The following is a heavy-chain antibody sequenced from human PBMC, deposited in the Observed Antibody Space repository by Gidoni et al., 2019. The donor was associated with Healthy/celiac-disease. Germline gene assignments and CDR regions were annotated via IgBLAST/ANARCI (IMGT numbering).Heavy chain of an antibody. D-gene: IGHD4-17*01. CDR2: IYPGDSDT. CDR3: ARRVSSVGYGDYVG. J-gene: IGHJ4*02. CDR1: GYRFTTYW. Sequence: EVQLVQSGAEVKKPGESLQIPCTGSGYRFTTYWLGWVRQVPGKGLEWMGIIYPGDSDTRYSPSFQGQVTISADKSISTAYLQWSSLKASDTAMYYCARRVSSVGYGDYVGWGQGTLVTVSS. V-gene: IGHV5-51*01.